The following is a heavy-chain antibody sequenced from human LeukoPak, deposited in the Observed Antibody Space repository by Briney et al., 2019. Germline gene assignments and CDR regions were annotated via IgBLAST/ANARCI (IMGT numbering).Heavy chain of an antibody. CDR3: AKVGSYDSSGYYFSD. V-gene: IGHV4-59*11. CDR1: GGSISSHY. CDR2: IHHSGGN. J-gene: IGHJ4*02. D-gene: IGHD3-22*01. Sequence: SETLSLTCSVSGGSISSHYWSWIRQPPGKALEWIGYIHHSGGNRYNPSLKSRVTISLDTSKNQLSLQLSSVTAADTAVYYCAKVGSYDSSGYYFSDWGQGTLVTVSS.